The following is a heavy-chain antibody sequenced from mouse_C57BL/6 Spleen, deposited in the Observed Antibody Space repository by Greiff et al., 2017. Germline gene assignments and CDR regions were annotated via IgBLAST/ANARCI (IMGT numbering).Heavy chain of an antibody. CDR1: GYTFTSYW. CDR2: IYPGSGST. CDR3: SRSSLLPYAMDY. D-gene: IGHD2-1*01. V-gene: IGHV1-55*01. Sequence: VQLQQSGAELVKPGASVKMSCKASGYTFTSYWITWVKQRPGQGLEWIGDIYPGSGSTNYNEKFKSKATLTVDTSSSTTYMQLSSLTSEDSAVYYCSRSSLLPYAMDYWGQGTSVTVSS. J-gene: IGHJ4*01.